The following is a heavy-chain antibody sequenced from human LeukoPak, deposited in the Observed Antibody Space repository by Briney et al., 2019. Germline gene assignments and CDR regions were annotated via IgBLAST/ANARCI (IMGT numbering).Heavy chain of an antibody. V-gene: IGHV3-7*01. CDR2: MNGDGSQR. CDR1: GLNFGSYW. J-gene: IGHJ1*01. D-gene: IGHD1-14*01. Sequence: PGGSLRLSCVGSGSGLNFGSYWITWFRQPPEKGLECVATMNGDGSQRYYVDSVKDRFTISRDNAKNSLYLQMNSLRDEDTAVYYCADPDVHWGQGTLVTVSS. CDR3: ADPDVH.